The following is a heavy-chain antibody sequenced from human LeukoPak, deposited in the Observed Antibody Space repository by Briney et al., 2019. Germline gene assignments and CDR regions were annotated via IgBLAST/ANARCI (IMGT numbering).Heavy chain of an antibody. CDR2: ISSSSSYI. J-gene: IGHJ3*02. CDR1: GFTFSSYS. D-gene: IGHD2-15*01. V-gene: IGHV3-21*01. Sequence: GGSLRLSCAASGFTFSSYSMNWVRQAPGKGLEWVSSISSSSSYIYCADSVKGRFTISRDNAKNSLYLQMNSLRAEDTAVYYCARDGGWSAFDIWGQGTMVTVSS. CDR3: ARDGGWSAFDI.